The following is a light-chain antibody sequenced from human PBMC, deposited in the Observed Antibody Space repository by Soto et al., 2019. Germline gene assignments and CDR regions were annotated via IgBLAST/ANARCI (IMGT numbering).Light chain of an antibody. CDR2: GAS. V-gene: IGKV1-6*01. CDR3: LQDYNYSYT. Sequence: AIQLAQSPSSLSASVGDTVTITCRASQDIKDDLGWYQQKPGEAPKLLIYGASNLQGGVPSRFSGSGSGTGFTLTISSLQPEDFATYYCLQDYNYSYTFGQGTKLEIK. CDR1: QDIKDD. J-gene: IGKJ2*01.